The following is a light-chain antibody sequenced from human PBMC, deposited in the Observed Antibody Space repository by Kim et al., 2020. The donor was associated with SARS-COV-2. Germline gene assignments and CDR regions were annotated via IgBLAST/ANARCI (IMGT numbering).Light chain of an antibody. CDR1: SGSIASNY. CDR2: EDN. V-gene: IGLV6-57*03. J-gene: IGLJ3*02. CDR3: QSYDSSSWV. Sequence: GKTVTISCTRSSGSIASNYVQWYQQRPGGAPTTVIYEDNQRPSGVPDRFSGSIDSSTNSASLTISGLKTEDEADYYCQSYDSSSWVFGGGTQLTVL.